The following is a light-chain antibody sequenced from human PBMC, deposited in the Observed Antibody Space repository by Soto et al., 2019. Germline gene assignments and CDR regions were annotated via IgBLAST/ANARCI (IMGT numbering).Light chain of an antibody. V-gene: IGKV3-20*01. Sequence: ETVLTQSPGTLSLSPGERATLSCRASQSVSSTYLAWYQQKPGQAPRLLIYGASSRATGIPDRFSGSGSGIDFTLTISRLEPEDFALYYCHQYGSSPTFGQGTKVEIK. CDR3: HQYGSSPT. CDR2: GAS. J-gene: IGKJ1*01. CDR1: QSVSSTY.